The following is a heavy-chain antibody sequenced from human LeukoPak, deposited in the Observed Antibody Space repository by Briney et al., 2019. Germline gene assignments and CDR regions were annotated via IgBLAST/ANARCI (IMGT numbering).Heavy chain of an antibody. CDR3: IATVTIDYFDC. CDR1: GFNFSDSA. J-gene: IGHJ4*02. Sequence: PGGSLRLFCAASGFNFSDSAMHWVRQASGKGLEWVGRIRSKPNNYATAYAASVKGRFTISRDDSKNTAYLQMNSLKTEDTAIYYCIATVTIDYFDCWGQGTLVTVSS. CDR2: IRSKPNNYAT. D-gene: IGHD4-17*01. V-gene: IGHV3-73*01.